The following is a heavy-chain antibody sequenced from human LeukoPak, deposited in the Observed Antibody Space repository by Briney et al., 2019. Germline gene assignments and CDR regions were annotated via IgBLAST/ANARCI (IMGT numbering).Heavy chain of an antibody. D-gene: IGHD3-10*01. Sequence: GASVKVSCKASGGTFSSYAISWVRQAPGQGLEWMGGIIPIFGTANYAQKFQGRVTITADESTSTAYMELSSLRSEDTAVYYCARETMVRGVITRAPFDYWGQGTLVTVSS. J-gene: IGHJ4*02. V-gene: IGHV1-69*01. CDR2: IIPIFGTA. CDR1: GGTFSSYA. CDR3: ARETMVRGVITRAPFDY.